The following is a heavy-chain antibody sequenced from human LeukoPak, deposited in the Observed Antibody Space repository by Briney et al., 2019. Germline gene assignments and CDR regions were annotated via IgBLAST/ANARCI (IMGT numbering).Heavy chain of an antibody. CDR1: GYTFRNYG. Sequence: ASVKVSCKASGYTFRNYGITWVRQAPGQGLEWMGWVGTYNGNTDYAQKFQGRVTMTTDTSTSTAYMELRSLRSDDTAVYYCARARDYLDYWGQGTLVTVSS. CDR3: ARARDYLDY. J-gene: IGHJ4*02. CDR2: VGTYNGNT. V-gene: IGHV1-18*01.